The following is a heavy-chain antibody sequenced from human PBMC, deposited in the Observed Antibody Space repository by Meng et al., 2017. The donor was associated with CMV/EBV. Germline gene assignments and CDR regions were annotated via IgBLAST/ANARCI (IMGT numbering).Heavy chain of an antibody. D-gene: IGHD1-26*01. CDR1: GGSFSGYY. J-gene: IGHJ6*04. Sequence: SETLSLTCAVYGGSFSGYYWSWIRQPPGKGLEWIGYIYYSGSTNYNPSLKSRVTISVDTSNNQFSLKLSSVTAADTAVYHCARDIAWELRPGLPYYYGMDVWGKGTTVTVSS. CDR3: ARDIAWELRPGLPYYYGMDV. CDR2: IYYSGST. V-gene: IGHV4-59*01.